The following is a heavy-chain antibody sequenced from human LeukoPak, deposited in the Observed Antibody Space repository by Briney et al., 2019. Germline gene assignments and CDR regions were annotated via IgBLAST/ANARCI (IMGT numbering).Heavy chain of an antibody. CDR3: ARGMYYDFWSGSYYFDY. CDR2: INHSGST. CDR1: GGSFSGYC. D-gene: IGHD3-3*01. V-gene: IGHV4-34*01. Sequence: SETLSLTCAVYGGSFSGYCWSWIRQPPGKGLEWIGEINHSGSTNYNPSLKSRVTISVDTSKNQFSLKLSSVTAADTAVYYCARGMYYDFWSGSYYFDYWGQGTLVTVSS. J-gene: IGHJ4*02.